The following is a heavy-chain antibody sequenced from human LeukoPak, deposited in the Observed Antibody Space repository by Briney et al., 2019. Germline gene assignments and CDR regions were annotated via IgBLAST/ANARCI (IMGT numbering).Heavy chain of an antibody. V-gene: IGHV4-39*07. J-gene: IGHJ6*02. D-gene: IGHD5-18*01. Sequence: ASETLSLTCTVSGGSISSSSFYWGWISQPPGKGLEWIASIYYSWSTYYNPSLKSRVSISVDTSKNQFSLKLSSVTTADTAVYYCASTGLLDTAMAPRYYYYGMDVWGQGTTVTVSS. CDR3: ASTGLLDTAMAPRYYYYGMDV. CDR2: IYYSWST. CDR1: GGSISSSSFY.